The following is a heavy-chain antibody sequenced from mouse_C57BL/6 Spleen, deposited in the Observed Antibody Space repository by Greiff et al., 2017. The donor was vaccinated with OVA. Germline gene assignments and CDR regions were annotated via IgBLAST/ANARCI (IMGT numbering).Heavy chain of an antibody. CDR2: ISSGSSTN. CDR1: GFTFSDYG. V-gene: IGHV5-17*01. CDR3: ARECWDLDFGV. Sequence: DVHLVESGGGLVKPGGSLKLSCAASGFTFSDYGMHWVRQAPEKGLEWVAYISSGSSTNYYADTVKGRFTISRDNATNTQFLQMTSLRSEDTAMYYGARECWDLDFGVWGTGTTVTVSS. J-gene: IGHJ1*03. D-gene: IGHD4-1*01.